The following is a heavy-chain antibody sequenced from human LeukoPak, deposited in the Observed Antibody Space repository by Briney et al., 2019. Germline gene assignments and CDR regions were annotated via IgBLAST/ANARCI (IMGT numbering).Heavy chain of an antibody. D-gene: IGHD3-10*01. CDR2: IYHSGST. J-gene: IGHJ3*02. CDR3: ARGRYYGSGSYYFSDAFDI. CDR1: VGSISSGGYS. V-gene: IGHV4-30-2*01. Sequence: SQTLSLTCAVSVGSISSGGYSWSWIRQPPGKGLEWIGYIYHSGSTYYNPSLKSRVTISVDRSKNQFSLKLSSVTAADTAVYYCARGRYYGSGSYYFSDAFDIWGQGTMVTVSS.